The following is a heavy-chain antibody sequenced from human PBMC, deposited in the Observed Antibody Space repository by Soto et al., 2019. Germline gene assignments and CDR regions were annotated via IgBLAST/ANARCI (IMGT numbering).Heavy chain of an antibody. D-gene: IGHD2-8*02. CDR2: IYHSGST. CDR3: ARDKITGPFDY. CDR1: GGSFSGYY. V-gene: IGHV4-34*01. J-gene: IGHJ4*02. Sequence: SETLSLTCAVYGGSFSGYYWSWIRQPPGKGLEWIGEIYHSGSTNYNPSLKSRVTISVDTSKNQFSLKLSSVTAADTAVYYCARDKITGPFDYWGQGTLVTVSS.